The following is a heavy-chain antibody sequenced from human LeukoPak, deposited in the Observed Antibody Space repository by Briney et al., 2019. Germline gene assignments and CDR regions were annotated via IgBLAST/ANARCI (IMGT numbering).Heavy chain of an antibody. D-gene: IGHD6-13*01. CDR3: ARGIAVAGIVGVFDY. CDR2: IYSGGNT. J-gene: IGHJ4*02. V-gene: IGHV3-66*01. CDR1: GFTVSSNY. Sequence: GGSLRLSCAASGFTVSSNYMSWVRQAPGKGLEWVSVIYSGGNTHYADSVKGRFTISRDNSKNTLYLQMNSLRAEDTAVYYCARGIAVAGIVGVFDYWGQGILVTVSS.